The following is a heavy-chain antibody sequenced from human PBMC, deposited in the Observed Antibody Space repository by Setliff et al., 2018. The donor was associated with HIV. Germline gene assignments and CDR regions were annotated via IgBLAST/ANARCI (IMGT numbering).Heavy chain of an antibody. D-gene: IGHD3-22*01. CDR1: GYTFNSYA. V-gene: IGHV1-69*05. J-gene: IGHJ4*02. Sequence: GASVKVSCKASGYTFNSYAISWVRQAPGQGLEWMGGIIPIFGTANYAQKFQGRVTITTDESTSTVYMELSSLRSEDTAVYYCARAAYGYDSSGYFFDYWGQGTLVTVSS. CDR2: IIPIFGTA. CDR3: ARAAYGYDSSGYFFDY.